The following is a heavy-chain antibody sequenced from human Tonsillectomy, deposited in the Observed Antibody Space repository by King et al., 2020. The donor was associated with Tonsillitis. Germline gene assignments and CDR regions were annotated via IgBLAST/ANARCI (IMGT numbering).Heavy chain of an antibody. CDR2: IFGGGTT. D-gene: IGHD5-18*01. CDR1: GFTVSSSY. Sequence: VQLVESGGGLVQPGGSLRLSCAASGFTVSSSYMSWVRQAPGKGLDWVSVIFGGGTTYYVDSVKGRFTISRDNSKNTLYLQMNSLRAEDTAVYYCARAPVDTAPSYWGQGTLVTVSS. J-gene: IGHJ4*02. V-gene: IGHV3-66*01. CDR3: ARAPVDTAPSY.